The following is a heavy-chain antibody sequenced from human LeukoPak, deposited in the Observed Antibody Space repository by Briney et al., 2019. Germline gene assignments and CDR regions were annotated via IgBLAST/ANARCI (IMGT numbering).Heavy chain of an antibody. J-gene: IGHJ3*02. V-gene: IGHV4-59*01. Sequence: SETLSLTCTVPGGSISSYYWSWIRQPPGKGLEWIGYIYYSGSTNYNPSLKSRVTISVDTSKNQFSLKLSSVTAADTAVHYCARDLSGSYPLDAFDIWGQGTMVTVSS. CDR1: GGSISSYY. CDR3: ARDLSGSYPLDAFDI. CDR2: IYYSGST. D-gene: IGHD1-26*01.